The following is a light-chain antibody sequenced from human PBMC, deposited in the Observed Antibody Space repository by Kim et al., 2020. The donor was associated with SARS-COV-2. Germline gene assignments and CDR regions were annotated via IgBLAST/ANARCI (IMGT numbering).Light chain of an antibody. CDR3: LQYNGFPRT. CDR1: RGIRND. Sequence: SASVGDRVTITCRASRGIRNDLSWFQQKPGKATKRLISVASNLQSGVPSRFSGSGSETEFTLTISSLQPEDFATYYCLQYNGFPRTFGQGTKLEI. V-gene: IGKV1-17*01. J-gene: IGKJ2*01. CDR2: VAS.